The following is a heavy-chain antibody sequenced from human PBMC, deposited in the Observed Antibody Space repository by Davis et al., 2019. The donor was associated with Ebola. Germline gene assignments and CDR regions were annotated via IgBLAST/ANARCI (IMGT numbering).Heavy chain of an antibody. CDR1: GGSISSHY. J-gene: IGHJ3*02. CDR3: ARLEYYYGSGTQADI. V-gene: IGHV4-59*11. Sequence: PSETLSLTCTVSGGSISSHYWSWIRQPPGKGLEWIGYIYYSGSTNYNPSLKSRVTISVDTSKNQFSLKLSSVTAADTAVYYCARLEYYYGSGTQADIWGQGTMVTVSS. D-gene: IGHD3-10*01. CDR2: IYYSGST.